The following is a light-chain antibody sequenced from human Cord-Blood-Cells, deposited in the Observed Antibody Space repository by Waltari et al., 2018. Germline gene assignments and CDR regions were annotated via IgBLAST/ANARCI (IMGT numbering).Light chain of an antibody. J-gene: IGLJ2*01. CDR1: SSDVGGYNY. CDR2: EVS. CDR3: SSYAGSNNLV. V-gene: IGLV2-8*01. Sequence: QSALTQPPSASGSPGQSVTISCTGTSSDVGGYNYVPWYQQHPGKAPKLMIYEVSKRPAGVRDRFSGSKSGNTASLTVSGLQAEDEADYYCSSYAGSNNLVFGGGTKLTVL.